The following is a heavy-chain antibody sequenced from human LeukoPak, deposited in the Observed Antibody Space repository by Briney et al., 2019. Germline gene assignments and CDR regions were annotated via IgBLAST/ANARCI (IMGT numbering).Heavy chain of an antibody. CDR1: GGSFSGYY. J-gene: IGHJ4*02. V-gene: IGHV4-34*01. D-gene: IGHD2-2*01. CDR2: INHSGST. Sequence: PSETLSLTCAVYGGSFSGYYWSWIRQPPGKGLEWIGEINHSGSTNYNPSLKSRVTISVDTSKNQFSLKLSSVPAADTAVYYCARVYCSSTSCYEDWGQGTLVTVSS. CDR3: ARVYCSSTSCYED.